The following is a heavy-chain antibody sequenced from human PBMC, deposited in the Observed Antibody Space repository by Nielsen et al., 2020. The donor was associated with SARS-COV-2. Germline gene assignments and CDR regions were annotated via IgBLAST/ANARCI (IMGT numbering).Heavy chain of an antibody. CDR1: GFTFSSYG. CDR2: ISYDGSNK. J-gene: IGHJ6*02. Sequence: GGSLRLSCAASGFTFSSYGMHWVRQAPGKGLEWVAVISYDGSNKYYADSVKGRFTISRDNSKNTLYLQMNSLRAEDTAVYYCAKDSRGNYYYGMDVWGQGTTVTV. V-gene: IGHV3-30*18. CDR3: AKDSRGNYYYGMDV.